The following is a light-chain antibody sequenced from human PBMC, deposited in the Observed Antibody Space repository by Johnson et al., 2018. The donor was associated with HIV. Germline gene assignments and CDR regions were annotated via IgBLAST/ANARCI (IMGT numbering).Light chain of an antibody. CDR2: ETN. J-gene: IGLJ1*01. CDR3: GSLYSSLSAIYV. Sequence: QSMLTQPPSVSAAPGQKVTISCSGSSSTIGNNYVSWYQQFTGTAPKILIYETNKRPSGIPDRISGSKSGTAATLGITGLQTGDEADYYCGSLYSSLSAIYVFGTRTKVAVL. V-gene: IGLV1-51*02. CDR1: SSTIGNNY.